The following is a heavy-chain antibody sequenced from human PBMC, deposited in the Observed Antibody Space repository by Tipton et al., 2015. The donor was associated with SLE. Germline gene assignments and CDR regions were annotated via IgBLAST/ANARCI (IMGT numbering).Heavy chain of an antibody. D-gene: IGHD3-22*01. CDR1: GGSFSGYY. CDR3: ARDREDDSSGYYSHYYYYYMDA. CDR2: INLSGST. Sequence: TLSLTCAVYGGSFSGYYWSWIRQPPGKGLGWIGEINLSGSTNYNPSLKSRVTISVDTSKNQFSLKLSSVTAADTAVYYCARDREDDSSGYYSHYYYYYMDAWGKGTTATVSS. V-gene: IGHV4-34*01. J-gene: IGHJ6*03.